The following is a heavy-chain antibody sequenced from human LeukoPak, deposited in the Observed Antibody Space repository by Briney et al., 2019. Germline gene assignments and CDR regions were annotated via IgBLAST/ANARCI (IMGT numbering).Heavy chain of an antibody. J-gene: IGHJ4*02. D-gene: IGHD3-22*01. CDR3: AKARGYSGSSGYRTFDY. CDR2: ISGDTIYT. CDR1: GFSFSTYG. V-gene: IGHV3-23*01. Sequence: PGGSLRLSCAASGFSFSTYGLAWVRQAPGEGLEWVSIISGDTIYTYYADSVKGRFTISRDNSRNTIYLQMNSLRAEDTAVYYCAKARGYSGSSGYRTFDYWGQGALVTVPS.